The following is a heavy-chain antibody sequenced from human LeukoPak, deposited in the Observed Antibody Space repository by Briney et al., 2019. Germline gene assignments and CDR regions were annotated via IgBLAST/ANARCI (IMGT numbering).Heavy chain of an antibody. J-gene: IGHJ4*02. CDR3: AIMTTVVTNFDY. CDR1: GFSFSSFV. Sequence: GGSLRLSCAVSGFSFSSFVMHWVRQAPGKGLEWVAAILPDGGNKHYADSVKGRVTISRDNSKNTLYLQMNSLRAEDTALYYCAIMTTVVTNFDYWGQGTLITVSS. CDR2: ILPDGGNK. V-gene: IGHV3-30-3*01. D-gene: IGHD4-23*01.